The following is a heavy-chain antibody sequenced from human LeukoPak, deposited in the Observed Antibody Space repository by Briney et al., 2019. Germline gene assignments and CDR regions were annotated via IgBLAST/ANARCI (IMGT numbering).Heavy chain of an antibody. CDR3: ARADSSGNDY. D-gene: IGHD3-22*01. Sequence: SETLSLTCTVSGGSISSGSYYWSWIRQPAGKGLEWIGRIYTSGSTNYNPSLKSRVTISVDTSKNQFSLKLSSVTAADTAVYYCARADSSGNDYWGQGTLVTVSS. CDR1: GGSISSGSYY. J-gene: IGHJ4*02. CDR2: IYTSGST. V-gene: IGHV4-61*02.